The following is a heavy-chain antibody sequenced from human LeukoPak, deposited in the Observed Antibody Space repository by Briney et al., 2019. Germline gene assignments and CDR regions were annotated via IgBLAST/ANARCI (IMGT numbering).Heavy chain of an antibody. V-gene: IGHV4-59*01. CDR2: ICYSGST. Sequence: PSETLSLTCTVSGGSISSYYWSWIRQPPGKGLEWIGYICYSGSTNYNPSLKSRVTISVDTSKNQFSLKLSSVTAADTAVYYCARGGEYQLPPAAYFDYWGQGTLVTVSS. J-gene: IGHJ4*02. CDR3: ARGGEYQLPPAAYFDY. CDR1: GGSISSYY. D-gene: IGHD2-2*01.